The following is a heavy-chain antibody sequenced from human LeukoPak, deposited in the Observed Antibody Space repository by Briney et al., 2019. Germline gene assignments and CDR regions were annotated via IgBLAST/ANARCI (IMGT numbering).Heavy chain of an antibody. CDR2: ISAYNGNT. CDR3: ARDRYRFYSSSRYSY. V-gene: IGHV1-18*01. J-gene: IGHJ4*02. CDR1: GYTFTSYG. D-gene: IGHD6-13*01. Sequence: ASVKVSCKASGYTFTSYGISWVRQAPGQGLEWMGWISAYNGNTNYAQKLQGRVTMTTDTSTSTAYMELRSLRSDDTAVYYCARDRYRFYSSSRYSYWGQGTLVTVSS.